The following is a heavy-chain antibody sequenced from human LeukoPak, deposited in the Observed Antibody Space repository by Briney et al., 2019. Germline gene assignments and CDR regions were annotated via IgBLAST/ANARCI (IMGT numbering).Heavy chain of an antibody. CDR1: GGAFSGYY. CDR2: INHSGST. Sequence: SETLSLTCAVYGGAFSGYYWSWIRQPPGKGLEWIGEINHSGSTNYNPSLKSRVTISVDTSKNQFSLKLSSVTAADTAVYYCARGDRTIVFDYWGQGTLVTVSS. D-gene: IGHD3-16*02. V-gene: IGHV4-34*01. CDR3: ARGDRTIVFDY. J-gene: IGHJ4*02.